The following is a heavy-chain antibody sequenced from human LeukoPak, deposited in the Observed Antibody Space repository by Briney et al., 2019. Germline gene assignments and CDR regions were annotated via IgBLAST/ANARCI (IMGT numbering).Heavy chain of an antibody. J-gene: IGHJ4*02. D-gene: IGHD3-22*01. CDR3: ARPGSGYYYFDY. V-gene: IGHV4-38-2*01. CDR2: VYHSGST. CDR1: GFSINSGYY. Sequence: TSETLSLTCAVSGFSINSGYYWGWIRQPPGKGLEWIGNVYHSGSTYYNPSLKGRVTISVDTSKKQFSLKLSSVTAADTAVYYCARPGSGYYYFDYWGQGTLVTVSS.